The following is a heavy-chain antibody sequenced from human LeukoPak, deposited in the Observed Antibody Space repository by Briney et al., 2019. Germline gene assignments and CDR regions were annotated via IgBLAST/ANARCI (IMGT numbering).Heavy chain of an antibody. D-gene: IGHD5-18*01. V-gene: IGHV3-11*04. CDR1: GFTFSDYY. J-gene: IGHJ4*02. CDR2: ISSSGSTI. CDR3: ARDERDVDTAMDPDY. Sequence: GGSLRLSCAASGFTFSDYYMSWIRQAPGKGLEWVSYISSSGSTIYYADSVKGRFTISRDNAKNSLYLQMNSLRAEDTAVYYCARDERDVDTAMDPDYWGQGTLVTVSS.